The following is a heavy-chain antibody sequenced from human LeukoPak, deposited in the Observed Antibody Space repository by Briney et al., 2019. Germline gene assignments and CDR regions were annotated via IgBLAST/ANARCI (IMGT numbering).Heavy chain of an antibody. CDR1: GFSFSDYD. CDR3: GRAFPPLRTSSAGDL. D-gene: IGHD3-16*01. V-gene: IGHV3-21*01. J-gene: IGHJ1*01. CDR2: ISGRSSHI. Sequence: PGGSLRLSCSASGFSFSDYDMNWVRQAPGKGLERVSAISGRSSHIYYGESVKGRFTISRDNAKNSLYLQMDSLGVEDTAVYYCGRAFPPLRTSSAGDLWGQGTLVIVSS.